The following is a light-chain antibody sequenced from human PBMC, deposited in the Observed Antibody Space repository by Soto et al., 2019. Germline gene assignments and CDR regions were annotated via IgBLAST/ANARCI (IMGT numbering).Light chain of an antibody. CDR1: SSDVWSYNL. CDR3: CSYAGRSTFV. CDR2: ESS. J-gene: IGLJ1*01. V-gene: IGLV2-23*01. Sequence: QSALTQPASVSGSPGQSITISCTGTSSDVWSYNLVSWYQQHPGKAPKLMIYESSTRPSGVSNRFSGSKSGNTASLTISGLQAEDEADYYCCSYAGRSTFVFGTGTKVTVL.